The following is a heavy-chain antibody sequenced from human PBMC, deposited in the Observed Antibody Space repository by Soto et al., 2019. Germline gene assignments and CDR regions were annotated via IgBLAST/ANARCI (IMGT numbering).Heavy chain of an antibody. CDR3: ARGEYYYDSSGYADFFAFDI. CDR1: GGSISSGDYY. CDR2: IYYSGST. D-gene: IGHD3-22*01. J-gene: IGHJ3*02. V-gene: IGHV4-30-4*01. Sequence: SETLSLTCTVSGGSISSGDYYWSWIRQPPGKGLEWIGYIYYSGSTYYNPSLKSRVTISVDTSKNQFSLELSSVNAADTAVYYCARGEYYYDSSGYADFFAFDIWGQGTMVT.